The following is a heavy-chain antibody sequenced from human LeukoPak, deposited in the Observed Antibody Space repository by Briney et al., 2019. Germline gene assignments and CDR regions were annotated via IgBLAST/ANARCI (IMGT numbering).Heavy chain of an antibody. CDR1: GFTFSSYA. V-gene: IGHV3-30-3*01. J-gene: IGHJ4*02. CDR3: AGAPTFYGGAFDY. CDR2: ISYDGSNK. D-gene: IGHD4-23*01. Sequence: GGSLRLSCAASGFTFSSYAMHWVRQAPGKGLEWVAVISYDGSNKYYADSVKGRFTISRDNSKNTLYLQMNSLRAEDTAVYYCAGAPTFYGGAFDYWGQGTLVTVSS.